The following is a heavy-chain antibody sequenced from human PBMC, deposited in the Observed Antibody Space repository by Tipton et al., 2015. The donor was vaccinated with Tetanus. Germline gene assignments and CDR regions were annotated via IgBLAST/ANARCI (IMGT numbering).Heavy chain of an antibody. CDR3: TKGGFRGALSTGFDS. CDR1: GFKFDDYA. D-gene: IGHD1-1*01. CDR2: ITSNNGPI. V-gene: IGHV3-9*01. J-gene: IGHJ5*01. Sequence: SLRLSCAASGFKFDDYAMHWVRQALAKGLEWVSGITSNNGPIGIAKSVKGRFNISRDNARNSLYLEMNSLRPEETTFNYCTKGGFRGALSTGFDSRGQGALFAVSS.